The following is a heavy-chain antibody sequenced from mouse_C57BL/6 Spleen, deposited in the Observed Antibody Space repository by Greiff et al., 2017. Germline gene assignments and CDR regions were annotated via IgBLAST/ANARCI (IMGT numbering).Heavy chain of an antibody. J-gene: IGHJ4*01. CDR2: INPNNGGT. V-gene: IGHV1-18*01. D-gene: IGHD2-10*02. Sequence: EVQLQQSGPELVKPGASVKIPCKASGYTFTDYNMDWVKQSHGKSLEWIGDINPNNGGTIYNQKFKGKATLTVDKSSSTAYMELRSLTSEDTAVYYCARSRGYGYAMDYWGQGTSVTVSS. CDR3: ARSRGYGYAMDY. CDR1: GYTFTDYN.